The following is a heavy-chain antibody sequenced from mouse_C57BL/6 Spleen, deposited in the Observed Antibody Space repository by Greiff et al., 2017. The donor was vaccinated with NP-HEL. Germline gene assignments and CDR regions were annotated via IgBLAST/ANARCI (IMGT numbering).Heavy chain of an antibody. Sequence: EVQVVESGGGLVKPGGSLKLSCAASGFTFSSYAMSWVRQTPEKRLEWVATISDGGSYTYYPDNVKGRFTISRDNAKNNLYLQMSHLKSEDTAMYYWAREYDYDGAWFAYWGQGTLVTVSA. V-gene: IGHV5-4*01. CDR1: GFTFSSYA. CDR3: AREYDYDGAWFAY. J-gene: IGHJ3*01. D-gene: IGHD2-4*01. CDR2: ISDGGSYT.